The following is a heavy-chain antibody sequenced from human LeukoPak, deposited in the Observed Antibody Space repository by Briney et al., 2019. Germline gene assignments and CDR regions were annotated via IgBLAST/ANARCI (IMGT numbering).Heavy chain of an antibody. J-gene: IGHJ6*02. CDR3: ARAASSMIVVVHYYYYGMDV. Sequence: ASVKVSCKASGYTFTGYYMHWVRQAPGQGLEWMGWINPNSGGTNYAQKFQGRVTMTRDTSISTAYMELSRLRSDDTAVYYCARAASSMIVVVHYYYYGMDVRGQGTTVTVSS. CDR2: INPNSGGT. CDR1: GYTFTGYY. V-gene: IGHV1-2*02. D-gene: IGHD3-22*01.